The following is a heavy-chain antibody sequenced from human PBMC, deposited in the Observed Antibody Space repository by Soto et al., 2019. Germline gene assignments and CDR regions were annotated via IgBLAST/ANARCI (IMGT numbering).Heavy chain of an antibody. V-gene: IGHV2-70*01. CDR2: IDWDDDK. CDR3: ARVVGATADY. CDR1: GFSLTTSGMC. D-gene: IGHD1-26*01. Sequence: SGPTLVTPTQTLTLTCTFSGFSLTTSGMCVTWIRQPPGKALEWLALIDWDDDKYYSTSLETRVTISKDTSKNQVVLTMTNMDPVDTATYYCARVVGATADYWGQGTQVTVSS. J-gene: IGHJ4*02.